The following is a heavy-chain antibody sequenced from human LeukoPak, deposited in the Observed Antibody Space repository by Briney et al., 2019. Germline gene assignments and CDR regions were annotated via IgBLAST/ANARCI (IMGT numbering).Heavy chain of an antibody. Sequence: AGGSLRLSCAASGFTFSDYYMNWIRQAPGKGLEWVSYISSSSSYTNYADSVKGRFTISRDNAKNSLYLQMNSLRVEDTAVYYCAREDTGVAFDIWGQGTTVTV. D-gene: IGHD2-8*01. CDR1: GFTFSDYY. J-gene: IGHJ3*02. V-gene: IGHV3-11*06. CDR2: ISSSSSYT. CDR3: AREDTGVAFDI.